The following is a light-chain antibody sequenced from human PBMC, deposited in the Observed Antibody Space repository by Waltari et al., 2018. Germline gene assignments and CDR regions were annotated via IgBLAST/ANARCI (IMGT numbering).Light chain of an antibody. CDR2: DVP. J-gene: IGLJ3*02. V-gene: IGLV2-14*03. CDR3: SSRTSSITWV. CDR1: SSDVGAYDY. Sequence: QSALTQPASVSGSPGQSITISCTGTSSDVGAYDYVSWYQHHPGKTPTVVIYDVPTRPSGVSNPFSGSKSGSTASLTISGLQAEDEADYYCSSRTSSITWVFGGGTKLTVL.